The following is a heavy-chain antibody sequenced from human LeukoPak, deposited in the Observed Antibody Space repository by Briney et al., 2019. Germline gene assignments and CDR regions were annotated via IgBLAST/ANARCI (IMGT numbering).Heavy chain of an antibody. D-gene: IGHD3-10*01. CDR3: ARDDPYFFDN. CDR1: GFTFSRYW. V-gene: IGHV3-7*01. Sequence: PGGSLRLSCAASGFTFSRYWMSWVRQAPRKGLEWVANIKEDGNEKYYVDSVKGRFTIARDNAKNSLYLQMNSLRVEDTAVYYCARDDPYFFDNWGQGTLVTVSS. J-gene: IGHJ4*02. CDR2: IKEDGNEK.